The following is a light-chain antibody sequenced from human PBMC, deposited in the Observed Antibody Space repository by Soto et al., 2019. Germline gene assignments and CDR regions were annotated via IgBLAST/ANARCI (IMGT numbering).Light chain of an antibody. CDR3: LLYHAGGRA. CDR1: TGAVTTAYY. Sequence: QTVVTQEPSLTVSPGGTVTLTCASSTGAVTTAYYPSWFQQKPGQAPRSLIYSTIHKHSWTPARFSGSLLGGKAALTLSGVQPEDEADYYCLLYHAGGRAFGGGTKLTVL. CDR2: STI. J-gene: IGLJ2*01. V-gene: IGLV7-43*01.